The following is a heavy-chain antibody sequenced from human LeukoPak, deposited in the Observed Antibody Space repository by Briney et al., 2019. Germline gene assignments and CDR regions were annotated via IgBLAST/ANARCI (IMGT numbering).Heavy chain of an antibody. Sequence: SSETLSLTCAVSGGSISSSSYYWGWIRQPPGKGLEWIGSIYYSGSTYYNPSLKSRVTISVDTSKNQFSLKLSSVTAADTAVYYCAVYYYDSSGPDYWGQGTLVTVSS. J-gene: IGHJ4*02. D-gene: IGHD3-22*01. CDR2: IYYSGST. V-gene: IGHV4-39*07. CDR3: AVYYYDSSGPDY. CDR1: GGSISSSSYY.